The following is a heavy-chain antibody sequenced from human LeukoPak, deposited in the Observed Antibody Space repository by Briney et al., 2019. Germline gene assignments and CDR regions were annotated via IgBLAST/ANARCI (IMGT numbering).Heavy chain of an antibody. V-gene: IGHV3-15*01. CDR1: GFTFSSYA. Sequence: PGASLRLSCAASGFTFSSYAMNWVRQAPGKGLECVGRIKSVSDGETTDYAAPVKGRFTISRDDSRSTLYLQMHSLRTEDTAVYYCTTLWLGPEYWGQGTLVTVSS. CDR2: IKSVSDGETT. J-gene: IGHJ4*02. CDR3: TTLWLGPEY. D-gene: IGHD3-10*01.